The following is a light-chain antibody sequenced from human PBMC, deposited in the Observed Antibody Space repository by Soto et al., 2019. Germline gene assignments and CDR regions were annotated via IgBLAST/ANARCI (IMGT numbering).Light chain of an antibody. CDR3: HEYNTWPWT. CDR2: GAS. J-gene: IGKJ1*01. CDR1: QSISRS. Sequence: EIVLTQSPAILSVSPGERATLSCRASQSISRSLAWYQQKLGQAPRVLIYGASTRATGIPARFSGSGSGTEFILTISSLQSEDFAVYYCHEYNTWPWTFGQGTKVDIK. V-gene: IGKV3-15*01.